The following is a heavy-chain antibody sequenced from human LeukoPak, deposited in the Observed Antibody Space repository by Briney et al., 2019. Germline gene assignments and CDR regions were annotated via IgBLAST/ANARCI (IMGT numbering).Heavy chain of an antibody. V-gene: IGHV4-61*02. CDR3: ARHIPGGRTKPQSFSGWRVELDH. Sequence: PSETLSLTCTVSGGSISSGSYYWSWIRQPAGKGLEWIGRIYTSGSTNYNPSLKSRVTISVDTSKNQFSLKLSSVTAADTAVYYCARHIPGGRTKPQSFSGWRVELDHWGQGTLVTVSS. CDR1: GGSISSGSYY. J-gene: IGHJ4*02. CDR2: IYTSGST. D-gene: IGHD6-19*01.